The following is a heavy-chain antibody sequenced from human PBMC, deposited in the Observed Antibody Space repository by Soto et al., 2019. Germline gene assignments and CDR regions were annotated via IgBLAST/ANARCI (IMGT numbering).Heavy chain of an antibody. Sequence: PGGSLRLSCAASGFTFSSYGMHWVRQAPGKGLEWVAVIWYDGSNKYYADSVKGRFTISRDNSKNTLYLQMNSLRAEDTAVYYCASNPNDYGDYGAFDIWGQGTMVPVSS. CDR1: GFTFSSYG. V-gene: IGHV3-33*01. CDR3: ASNPNDYGDYGAFDI. CDR2: IWYDGSNK. D-gene: IGHD4-17*01. J-gene: IGHJ3*02.